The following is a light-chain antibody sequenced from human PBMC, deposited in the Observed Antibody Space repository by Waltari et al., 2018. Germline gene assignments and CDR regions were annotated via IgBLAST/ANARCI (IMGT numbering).Light chain of an antibody. Sequence: SYELTQPPSVSVSPGQTARIPCSGDALPKTYAFWYQQKSAQAPVLVIYDDKKRPSGIPERFSASSSGTMATLTITGAQEEDEGDYYCYSTDSSGYERVFGGGTKLTV. CDR3: YSTDSSGYERV. J-gene: IGLJ3*02. V-gene: IGLV3-10*01. CDR2: DDK. CDR1: ALPKTY.